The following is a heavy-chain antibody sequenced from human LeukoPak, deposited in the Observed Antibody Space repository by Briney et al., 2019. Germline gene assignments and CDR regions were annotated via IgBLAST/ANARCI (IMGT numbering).Heavy chain of an antibody. V-gene: IGHV1-69*13. CDR2: IIPIFGTA. D-gene: IGHD4-17*01. Sequence: ASVKVSCKASGYTFTSYGISWVRQAPGQGLEWMGGIIPIFGTANYAQKFQGRVTITADESTSTAYMELSSLKSEDTAVYYCARVDGDKNWFNPWGQGTLVTVSS. CDR3: ARVDGDKNWFNP. CDR1: GYTFTSYG. J-gene: IGHJ5*02.